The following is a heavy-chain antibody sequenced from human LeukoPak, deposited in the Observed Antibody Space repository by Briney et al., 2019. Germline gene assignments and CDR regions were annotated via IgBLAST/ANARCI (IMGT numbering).Heavy chain of an antibody. D-gene: IGHD3-22*01. J-gene: IGHJ4*02. V-gene: IGHV3-20*04. CDR2: INWNGGST. CDR1: GFTFSSYA. Sequence: PGGSLRLSCAASGFTFSSYAMHWVRQAPGKGLEWVSGINWNGGSTGYADSVKGRFTISRDNAKNSLYLQMNSLRAEDTAVYYCARGATWDSSGYCRGWGQGTLVTVSS. CDR3: ARGATWDSSGYCRG.